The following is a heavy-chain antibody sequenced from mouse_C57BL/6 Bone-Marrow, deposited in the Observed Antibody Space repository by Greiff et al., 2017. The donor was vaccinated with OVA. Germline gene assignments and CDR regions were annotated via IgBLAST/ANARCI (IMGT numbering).Heavy chain of an antibody. CDR1: GFTFSSYG. CDR3: ARLRGYSLDY. Sequence: EVMLVESGGDLVKPGGSLKLSCAASGFTFSSYGMSWVRQTPDKRLEWVATLSSGGSYTYYPDSVKGRFTISRDNAKNTLYLQMSSLKSEDTAMYYCARLRGYSLDYWGQGTTLTVSS. V-gene: IGHV5-6*02. CDR2: LSSGGSYT. D-gene: IGHD2-12*01. J-gene: IGHJ2*01.